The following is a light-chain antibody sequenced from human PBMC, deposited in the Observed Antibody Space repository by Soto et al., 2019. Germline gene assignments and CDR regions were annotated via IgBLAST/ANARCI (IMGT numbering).Light chain of an antibody. CDR3: QQYSSSFLT. Sequence: IQMTQSPSSLSASVGDRVTITCRASQSISSYLNWYQQKPGKAPKLLIYAASSLQSGVPSRFSGSGSGTDFTLTISSLQPEDFAVYYCQQYSSSFLTFGQGTKVDIK. J-gene: IGKJ1*01. CDR1: QSISSY. V-gene: IGKV1-39*01. CDR2: AAS.